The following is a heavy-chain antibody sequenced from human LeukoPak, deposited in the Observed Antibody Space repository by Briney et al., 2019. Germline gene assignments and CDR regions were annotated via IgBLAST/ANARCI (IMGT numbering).Heavy chain of an antibody. CDR2: MNPNSGNT. CDR1: GYTFTSYD. J-gene: IGHJ6*03. Sequence: ASVKVSCKASGYTFTSYDINWVRQATGQGLEWMGWMNPNSGNTGYAQKFQGRVTMTRNTSISTAYMELSSLRSEDTAVYYCARNYGSGISYYYYMDVWGKGTTVTISS. CDR3: ARNYGSGISYYYYMDV. V-gene: IGHV1-8*01. D-gene: IGHD3-10*01.